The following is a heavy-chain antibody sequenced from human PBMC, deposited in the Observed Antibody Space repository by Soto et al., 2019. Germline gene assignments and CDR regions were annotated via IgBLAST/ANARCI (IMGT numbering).Heavy chain of an antibody. CDR2: IYPGDSDT. V-gene: IGHV5-51*01. CDR3: ARIMVPHGMDV. J-gene: IGHJ6*02. Sequence: GESLKISCKGSVCSFASYWIGWVRQMPGKGLGWMGIIYPGDSDTRYSPSFQGQITISADKSISTSYLQWSSLKDSDTAMYYCARIMVPHGMDVWGQGTTVTVSS. CDR1: VCSFASYW. D-gene: IGHD3-10*01.